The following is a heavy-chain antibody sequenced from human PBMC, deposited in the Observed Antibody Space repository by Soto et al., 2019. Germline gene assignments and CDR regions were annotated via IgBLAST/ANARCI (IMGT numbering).Heavy chain of an antibody. CDR2: IIPIFGTA. Sequence: SVKVSCKASGGTFSSYAISWVRQAPGQGLEWMGGIIPIFGTANYAQKFQGRVTITADESTSTAYMELSSLRSEDTAVYYCASGLTYYDILTASLDVWGQGTTVTVSS. CDR1: GGTFSSYA. V-gene: IGHV1-69*13. D-gene: IGHD3-9*01. J-gene: IGHJ6*02. CDR3: ASGLTYYDILTASLDV.